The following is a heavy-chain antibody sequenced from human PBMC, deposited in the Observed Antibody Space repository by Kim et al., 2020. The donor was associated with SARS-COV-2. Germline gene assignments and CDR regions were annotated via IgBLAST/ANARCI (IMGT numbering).Heavy chain of an antibody. J-gene: IGHJ4*02. D-gene: IGHD6-19*01. V-gene: IGHV3-23*01. CDR2: ISGSGGST. Sequence: GGSLRLSCAASGFTFSSYAMSWVRQAPGKGLEWVSAISGSGGSTYYADSVKGRFTISRDNSKNTLYLQMNSLRAEDTAVYYCAKDHRPYSSGWYYFDYWGQGTLVTVSS. CDR1: GFTFSSYA. CDR3: AKDHRPYSSGWYYFDY.